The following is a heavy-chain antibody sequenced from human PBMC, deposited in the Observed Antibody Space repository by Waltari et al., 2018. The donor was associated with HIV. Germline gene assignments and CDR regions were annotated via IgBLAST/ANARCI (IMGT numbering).Heavy chain of an antibody. J-gene: IGHJ5*01. D-gene: IGHD4-17*01. CDR1: GFTFSYYG. Sequence: QVQVVESGGGVVQPGRSLRLSCAAYGFTFSYYGMHWVRQAPGKGLEWVAVIWFDASNKYYADSVKGRFTISRDNSKNTLYLQMNSLRVEDTAVYYCARGDGDYDNWFDSWGQGTLVTVSS. V-gene: IGHV3-33*01. CDR3: ARGDGDYDNWFDS. CDR2: IWFDASNK.